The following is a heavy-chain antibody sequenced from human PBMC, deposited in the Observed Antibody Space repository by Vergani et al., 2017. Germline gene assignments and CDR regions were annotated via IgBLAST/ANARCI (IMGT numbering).Heavy chain of an antibody. CDR1: GFTFSDYY. J-gene: IGHJ3*02. CDR2: IRSKAYGGTT. Sequence: VQLVESGGGLVKPGGSLRLSCAASGFTFSDYYMSWIRQAPGKGLEWVGFIRSKAYGGTTEYDASVKGRLTFSSDDSKSIAYLQMNRLRAEDTAVYYCANNGVAATLEAFDIWGQGTMVTVSS. V-gene: IGHV3-71*04. D-gene: IGHD2-15*01. CDR3: ANNGVAATLEAFDI.